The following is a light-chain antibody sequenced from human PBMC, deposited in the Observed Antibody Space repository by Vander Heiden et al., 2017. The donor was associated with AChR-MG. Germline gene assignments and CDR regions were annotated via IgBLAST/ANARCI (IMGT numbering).Light chain of an antibody. CDR1: NMGDKY. CDR3: QAWDSSIVV. Sequence: SYELTQPPSASVSPGQTASITCSGDNMGDKYACWYQQKPGQSPVLVIYQDSKRPSGIPERFSGSNSGNTATLTISGTQAMDEADYYCQAWDSSIVVFGGGTKLTVL. J-gene: IGLJ2*01. CDR2: QDS. V-gene: IGLV3-1*01.